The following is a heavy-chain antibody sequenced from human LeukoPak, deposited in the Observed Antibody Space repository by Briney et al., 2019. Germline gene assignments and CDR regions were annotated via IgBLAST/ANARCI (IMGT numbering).Heavy chain of an antibody. CDR2: INPNSGGT. CDR3: ARDFTYSSSWYAAEYFQH. V-gene: IGHV1-2*02. Sequence: ASAKVSCKASGYTFTGYYMHWVRQAPGQGLEWMGWINPNSGGTNYAQKFQGRVTMTRDTSISTAYMELSRLRSDDTAVYYCARDFTYSSSWYAAEYFQHWGQGTLVTVSS. J-gene: IGHJ1*01. D-gene: IGHD6-13*01. CDR1: GYTFTGYY.